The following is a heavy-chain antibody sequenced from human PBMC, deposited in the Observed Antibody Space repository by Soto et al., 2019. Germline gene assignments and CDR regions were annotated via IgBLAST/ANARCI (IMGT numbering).Heavy chain of an antibody. CDR1: GFIFSDYA. V-gene: IGHV3-23*01. CDR3: AKGVEGYVVSSFDS. D-gene: IGHD5-12*01. J-gene: IGHJ4*02. CDR2: ITSSGSST. Sequence: EVQLLESGGGGVQPGGSLRLSCAASGFIFSDYAMTWVRQTPGKGLEWVSAITSSGSSTYFADSLKGRITISRDNSKNTLSLQMDSLRVEGTAVYYCAKGVEGYVVSSFDSWGQGALVTVSS.